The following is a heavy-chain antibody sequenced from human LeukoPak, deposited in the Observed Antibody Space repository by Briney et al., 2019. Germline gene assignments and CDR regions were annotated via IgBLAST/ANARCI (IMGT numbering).Heavy chain of an antibody. J-gene: IGHJ1*01. CDR3: AGRGHRYSRD. CDR2: ISDSGIT. CDR1: GDSVSSGY. D-gene: IGHD2-15*01. V-gene: IGHV4-4*09. Sequence: PSETLSLSCTVSGDSVSSGYWTWIRQSPGKGLEWISYISDSGITDYNPSLKSRLTISVDTSNNKFSLNLHSVTAADTAVYYCAGRGHRYSRDWGQGILVTVSS.